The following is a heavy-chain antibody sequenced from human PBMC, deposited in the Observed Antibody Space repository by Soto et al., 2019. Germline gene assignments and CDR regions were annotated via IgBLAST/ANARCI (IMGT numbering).Heavy chain of an antibody. D-gene: IGHD3-22*01. CDR3: AATRGYSPPFDS. V-gene: IGHV1-46*01. CDR1: EYSFTSYY. J-gene: IGHJ4*02. Sequence: ASVKVYCKASEYSFTSYYMHWVRRAPGQGLEWMGMIDPSSDNTGYPQKFQGRVTMTSDTSTSTVYMELSSLRSEDTAMSYCAATRGYSPPFDSLAQGTRVTVSS. CDR2: IDPSSDNT.